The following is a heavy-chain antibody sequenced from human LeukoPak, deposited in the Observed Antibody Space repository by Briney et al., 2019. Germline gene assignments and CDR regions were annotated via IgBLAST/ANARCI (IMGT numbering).Heavy chain of an antibody. J-gene: IGHJ4*02. D-gene: IGHD4-23*01. CDR1: GFTFSGFG. CDR2: IWYDGSKK. V-gene: IGHV3-33*01. Sequence: GKSLRLSCAASGFTFSGFGMHWVRQAPGKGLEWVAVIWYDGSKKYYADSVKGRFTISRDNPKNTLYVQMNSLRAEDTAVYYCARGRGADYGGNSGYFDYWGQGTLVTVSS. CDR3: ARGRGADYGGNSGYFDY.